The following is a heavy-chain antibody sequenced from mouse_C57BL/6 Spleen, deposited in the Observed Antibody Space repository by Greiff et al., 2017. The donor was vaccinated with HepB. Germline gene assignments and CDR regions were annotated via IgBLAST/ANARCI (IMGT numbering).Heavy chain of an antibody. D-gene: IGHD1-1*01. Sequence: QVQLKQPGAELVKPGASVKMSCKASGYTFTSYWITWVKQRPGQGLEWIGDIYPGSGSTNYNEKFKSKATLTVDTSSSTAYMQLSSLTSEDSAVYYCARGDTVVDYYAMDYWGQGTSVTVSS. CDR2: IYPGSGST. CDR1: GYTFTSYW. V-gene: IGHV1-55*01. J-gene: IGHJ4*01. CDR3: ARGDTVVDYYAMDY.